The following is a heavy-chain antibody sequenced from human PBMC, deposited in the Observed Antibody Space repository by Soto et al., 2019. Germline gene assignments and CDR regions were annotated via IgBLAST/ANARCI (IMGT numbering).Heavy chain of an antibody. V-gene: IGHV3-30*18. CDR2: ISYDGSNK. Sequence: SLRLSCAASGFTFSSYGMHWVLPTPFKGLEWVAVISYDGSNKYYADPVKGRFTISRDNSKNTLYLQMNSLRAEDTAVYYCAKDQSPWSGYLPLEYWGQGTLVTVSS. D-gene: IGHD3-3*01. CDR1: GFTFSSYG. CDR3: AKDQSPWSGYLPLEY. J-gene: IGHJ4*02.